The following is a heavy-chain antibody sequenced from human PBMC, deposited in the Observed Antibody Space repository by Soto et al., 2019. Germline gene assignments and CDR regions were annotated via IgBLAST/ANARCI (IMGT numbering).Heavy chain of an antibody. D-gene: IGHD4-4*01. Sequence: QLQLQESGPGLVKPSETLSLTCTVSGGSISSSSYYWGWIRQPPGKGLEWIGSIYYSGSTYYNPSLKSRVTISVDTSKNQFSLKLSSVTAADTAVYYCARQPLHGPRVDYYYGMDVWGQGTTVTVSS. V-gene: IGHV4-39*01. J-gene: IGHJ6*02. CDR2: IYYSGST. CDR3: ARQPLHGPRVDYYYGMDV. CDR1: GGSISSSSYY.